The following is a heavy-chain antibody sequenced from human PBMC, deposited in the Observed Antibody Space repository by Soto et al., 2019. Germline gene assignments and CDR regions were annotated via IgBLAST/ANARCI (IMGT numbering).Heavy chain of an antibody. CDR2: IFYRGST. D-gene: IGHD6-13*01. CDR3: ARRGSSIRGWFDP. CDR1: GGSISGHY. J-gene: IGHJ5*02. V-gene: IGHV4-59*08. Sequence: SETLSLTCTVSGGSISGHYWSWIRQPPGKGLEWIGYIFYRGSTNYNPSLKSRVTISVDTSKNQFSLKLSSVTAADTAVYYCARRGSSIRGWFDPWGQGTVVTVSS.